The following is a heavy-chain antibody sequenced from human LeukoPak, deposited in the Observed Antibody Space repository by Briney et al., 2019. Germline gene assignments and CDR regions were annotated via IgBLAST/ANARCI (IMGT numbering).Heavy chain of an antibody. D-gene: IGHD5/OR15-5a*01. CDR1: GGSISSNTYY. Sequence: PSETLSLTCTVSGGSISSNTYYWGWIRRPPGKGLEWIGNIHYSGSTYYNPSLKSRVTISVDTSKNQFSLNLSSLTAADTAVYYCATSDTVSTYNWIDPWGQGTLVTVSS. CDR2: IHYSGST. J-gene: IGHJ5*02. CDR3: ATSDTVSTYNWIDP. V-gene: IGHV4-39*01.